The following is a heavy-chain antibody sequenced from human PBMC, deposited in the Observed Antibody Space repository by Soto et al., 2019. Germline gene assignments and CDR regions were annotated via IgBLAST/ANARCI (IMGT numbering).Heavy chain of an antibody. CDR2: INAGNGNT. D-gene: IGHD3-22*01. J-gene: IGHJ4*02. CDR3: ARGDGYYYFDY. Sequence: QVQPVQSGAEVKKPGASVKVSCKASGYTFTSYAMHWVRQAPGQRLEWMGWINAGNGNTKYSQKFQGRVTITRDTSASTDYMELSSLRSEDTAVYYCARGDGYYYFDYWGQGTLVTVSS. V-gene: IGHV1-3*01. CDR1: GYTFTSYA.